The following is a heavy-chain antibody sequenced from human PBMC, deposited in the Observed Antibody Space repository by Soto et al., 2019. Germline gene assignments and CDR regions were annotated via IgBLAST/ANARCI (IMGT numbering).Heavy chain of an antibody. CDR3: ARLYGLDAFDF. CDR2: IFYSGST. CDR1: GGSISSYY. J-gene: IGHJ3*01. Sequence: QVQLQESGPGLVKPSETLYLTCTVSGGSISSYYWSWIRQHPGKGLEWIGYIFYSGSTNYNPSLKRRVTIAVDTSKNQCSLTLSSVTAADTAVYYCARLYGLDAFDFWGQGTMVTVSS. V-gene: IGHV4-59*08. D-gene: IGHD3-16*02.